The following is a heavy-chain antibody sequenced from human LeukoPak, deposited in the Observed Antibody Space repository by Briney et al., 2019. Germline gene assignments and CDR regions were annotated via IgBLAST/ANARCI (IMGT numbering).Heavy chain of an antibody. J-gene: IGHJ5*02. CDR2: INPNSGGT. D-gene: IGHD4-23*01. Sequence: ASVEVSCKASGYTFTGYYMRWVRQAPGQGLEWMGWINPNSGGTNYAQKFQGRVTMTRDTSISTAYMELSRLRSDDTAVYYCARGTVRSRESVVTPIDPWGQGTLVTVSS. V-gene: IGHV1-2*02. CDR1: GYTFTGYY. CDR3: ARGTVRSRESVVTPIDP.